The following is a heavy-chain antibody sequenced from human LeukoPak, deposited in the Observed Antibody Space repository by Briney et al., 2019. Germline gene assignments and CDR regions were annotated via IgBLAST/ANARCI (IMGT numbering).Heavy chain of an antibody. V-gene: IGHV3-21*01. D-gene: IGHD1-26*01. CDR2: ISSSSSYI. Sequence: GGSLRLSCAASGFTFSSYGMHWVRQAPGKGLEWVSSISSSSSYIYYADSVKGRFTISRDNAKNSLYLQMNSLRAEDTAVYYCARELSYPAHYYMDVWGKGTTVTISS. J-gene: IGHJ6*03. CDR1: GFTFSSYG. CDR3: ARELSYPAHYYMDV.